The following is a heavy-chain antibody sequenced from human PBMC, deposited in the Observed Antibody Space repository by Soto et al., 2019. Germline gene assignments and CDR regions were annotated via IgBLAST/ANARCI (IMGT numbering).Heavy chain of an antibody. D-gene: IGHD5-12*01. CDR3: ARAISGYVT. CDR2: INTGNGNP. J-gene: IGHJ5*02. Sequence: QVQLVQSGAEVKKPGASVKVSCKASGITSTTYAIHWVRQAPGQGLEWMGWINTGNGNPRYSQRFLGRVSLTTDTSASTASMDLSSLTSEDTAVYYFARAISGYVTWGQGTLITVSS. V-gene: IGHV1-3*04. CDR1: GITSTTYA.